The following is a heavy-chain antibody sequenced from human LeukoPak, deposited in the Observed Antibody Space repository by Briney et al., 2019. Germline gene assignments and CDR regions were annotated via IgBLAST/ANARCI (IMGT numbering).Heavy chain of an antibody. V-gene: IGHV1-69*04. CDR2: IIPILGIA. D-gene: IGHD2-15*01. Sequence: GASVKVSCKASGGTFSSYAISWVRQAPGQGLEWMGRIIPILGIANYAQKFQGRVTMSTDRSTSTAYLELRRLRSDDTAVYFCARLRAAATGSGRFDPWGQGTVVTVSS. J-gene: IGHJ5*02. CDR1: GGTFSSYA. CDR3: ARLRAAATGSGRFDP.